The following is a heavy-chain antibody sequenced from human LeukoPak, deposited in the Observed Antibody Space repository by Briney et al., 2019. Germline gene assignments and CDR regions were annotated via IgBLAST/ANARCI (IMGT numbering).Heavy chain of an antibody. D-gene: IGHD3-3*01. V-gene: IGHV3-66*01. CDR1: GFTVSSNY. Sequence: GGSLRLSCAASGFTVSSNYMSWVRQAPGKGLEWGSVIYGAGSTYYADFVKGRFTISRDNAKNTVYLQMNSLRAEDTAVYYCANSYYDFWSGYLPFDYWGQGTLVTVSS. CDR3: ANSYYDFWSGYLPFDY. CDR2: IYGAGST. J-gene: IGHJ4*02.